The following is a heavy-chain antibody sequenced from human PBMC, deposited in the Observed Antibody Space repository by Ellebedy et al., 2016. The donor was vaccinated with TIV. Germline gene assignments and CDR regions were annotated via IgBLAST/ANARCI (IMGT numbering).Heavy chain of an antibody. CDR3: ARGAQTLIPDY. CDR2: VWFNGGNK. J-gene: IGHJ4*02. Sequence: GESLKISCAASGFTFDPYGMHWVRLAPGKGLEWVAVVWFNGGNKYYADSVKGRFTISRDNSEKTLYLQMNSLRVEDTAVYYCARGAQTLIPDYWGQGTLVIVSS. CDR1: GFTFDPYG. V-gene: IGHV3-33*01.